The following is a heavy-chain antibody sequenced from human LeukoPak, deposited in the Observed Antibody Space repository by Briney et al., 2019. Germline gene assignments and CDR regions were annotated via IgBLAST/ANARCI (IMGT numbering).Heavy chain of an antibody. D-gene: IGHD6-13*01. CDR2: IYTSGST. J-gene: IGHJ3*02. V-gene: IGHV4-4*07. CDR1: GGSISSYY. Sequence: SETLSLTCTVSGGSISSYYWSWIRQPAGKGLEWIGRIYTSGSTNYNPSLKSRVTMSVDTSKNQFSLKLSSVTAADTAVYYCARDAYSSSWYGDDAFDIWGQGTMVTVSS. CDR3: ARDAYSSSWYGDDAFDI.